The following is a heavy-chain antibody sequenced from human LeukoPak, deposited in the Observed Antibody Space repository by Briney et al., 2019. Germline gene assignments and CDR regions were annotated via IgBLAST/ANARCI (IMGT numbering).Heavy chain of an antibody. CDR1: GGSISSYY. Sequence: SETLSLTCTVSGGSISSYYWSWIRQPPGKGLEWIGYIYYSGSTNYNPSLKSRVTISVDTSKNQFSLKLTSVTAADAAVYFCARGGYYGSGNDFRFDPWGQGTLVTVSS. CDR2: IYYSGST. V-gene: IGHV4-59*01. CDR3: ARGGYYGSGNDFRFDP. D-gene: IGHD3-10*01. J-gene: IGHJ5*02.